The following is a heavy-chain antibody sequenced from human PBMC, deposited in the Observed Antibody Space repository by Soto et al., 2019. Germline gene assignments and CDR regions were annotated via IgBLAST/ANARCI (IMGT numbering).Heavy chain of an antibody. CDR2: IYYSGTT. J-gene: IGHJ4*02. V-gene: IGHV4-59*08. D-gene: IGHD5-18*01. Sequence: PSETLSLTCTVSGGSISSYYWSWIRQPPGKGLEWIVTIYYSGTTNYNPSLKSRVTISVDTSNNQFSLKLISVTAADTAVYYCARRGFSYGHYFDYWGQGALVTVSS. CDR1: GGSISSYY. CDR3: ARRGFSYGHYFDY.